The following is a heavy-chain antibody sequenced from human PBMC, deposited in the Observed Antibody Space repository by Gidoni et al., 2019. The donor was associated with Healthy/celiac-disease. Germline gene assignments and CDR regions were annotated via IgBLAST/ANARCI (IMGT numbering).Heavy chain of an antibody. V-gene: IGHV3-23*01. D-gene: IGHD6-13*01. J-gene: IGHJ4*02. CDR1: GFTFSSYA. Sequence: EVQLLESGGGLVQPGGSLRLSCAASGFTFSSYAMSWVRQAPGKGLEGVSAISGSGGSTYYADSVKGRFTISRDNSKNTLYLQMNSLRAEDTAVYYCAYPGGRSSSSFDYWGQGTLVTVSS. CDR3: AYPGGRSSSSFDY. CDR2: ISGSGGST.